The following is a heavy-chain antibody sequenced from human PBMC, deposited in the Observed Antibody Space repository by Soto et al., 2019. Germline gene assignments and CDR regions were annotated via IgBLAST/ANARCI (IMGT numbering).Heavy chain of an antibody. D-gene: IGHD3-10*01. CDR1: GYTFTSYA. CDR3: ARDEITMVRGVIIPFLF. J-gene: IGHJ4*02. V-gene: IGHV1-3*01. Sequence: QVQLVQSGAEVKKPGASVKVSCKASGYTFTSYAMHWVRQAPGQRLEWMGWINAGNGNTKYSQKFQGRVTITRDTSASTAYMELSSLRSEATAVYYCARDEITMVRGVIIPFLFWGQGTLVTVSS. CDR2: INAGNGNT.